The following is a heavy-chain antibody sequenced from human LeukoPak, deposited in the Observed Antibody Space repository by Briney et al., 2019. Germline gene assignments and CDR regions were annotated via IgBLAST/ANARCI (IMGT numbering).Heavy chain of an antibody. D-gene: IGHD1-1*01. CDR2: IWYDGGNK. CDR3: ARDWNPYYFDY. V-gene: IGHV3-33*01. CDR1: GFAFRHYG. J-gene: IGHJ4*02. Sequence: GGSLRLSCAASGFAFRHYGMHWVRQAPGKGLEWVAVIWYDGGNKYYADSVQGRFTISRDNSKNTLYLRMNSLTVDDTAVYYCARDWNPYYFDYWGQGTLVTVSS.